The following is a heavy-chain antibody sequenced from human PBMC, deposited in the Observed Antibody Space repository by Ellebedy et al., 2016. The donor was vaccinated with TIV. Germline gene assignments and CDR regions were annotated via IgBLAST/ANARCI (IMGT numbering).Heavy chain of an antibody. J-gene: IGHJ4*02. CDR2: ISSSGSYI. CDR1: GFTFRSYS. Sequence: GESLKISCAASGFTFRSYSMNWVRQTPEKGLEWVATISSSGSYIYYADPAKGRFTISRDNAKNSLYLQMNSLRDEDTALYYCAKGLSTVTTLLPLDYWGQGTLVTVSS. CDR3: AKGLSTVTTLLPLDY. V-gene: IGHV3-21*06. D-gene: IGHD4-17*01.